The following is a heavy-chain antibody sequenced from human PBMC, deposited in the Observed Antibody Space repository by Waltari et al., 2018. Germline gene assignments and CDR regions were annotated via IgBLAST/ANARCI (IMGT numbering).Heavy chain of an antibody. CDR3: AKVSGSIRDRRGSPPGDY. CDR2: ISYDGSNK. V-gene: IGHV3-30*18. CDR1: GFTFRSYG. Sequence: QVHLVESGGGVVQPGRSLRLSCAASGFTFRSYGMHWVRQAPGKGLEWVGLISYDGSNKYYADSVKGRFTIARDNSKNTLYLQRSSLRAEDTAVYYCAKVSGSIRDRRGSPPGDYWGQGTLVTVSS. J-gene: IGHJ4*02. D-gene: IGHD3-10*01.